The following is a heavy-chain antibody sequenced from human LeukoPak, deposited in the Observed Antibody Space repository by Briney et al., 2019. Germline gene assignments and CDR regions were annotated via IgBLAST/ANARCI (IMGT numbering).Heavy chain of an antibody. CDR3: AKDRVPLAARPRHVDY. V-gene: IGHV3-23*01. CDR1: GFTFSSYS. Sequence: GGSLRLSCTVSGFTFSSYSMSWVRQAPGKGLEWVSAISGSGGSTYYADSVKGRFTISRDNSKNTLYLQMNSLRAEDTAVYYCAKDRVPLAARPRHVDYCGQGTLVTVSS. CDR2: ISGSGGST. J-gene: IGHJ4*02. D-gene: IGHD6-6*01.